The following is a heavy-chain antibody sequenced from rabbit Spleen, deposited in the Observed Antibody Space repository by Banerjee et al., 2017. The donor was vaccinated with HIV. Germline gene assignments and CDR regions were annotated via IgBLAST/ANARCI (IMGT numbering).Heavy chain of an antibody. D-gene: IGHD1-1*01. CDR3: ARDTSSSFSSYGMDL. J-gene: IGHJ6*01. CDR1: GFVFSSYG. Sequence: QEQLVESGGGLVQPGGSLQLSCKASGFVFSSYGVSWVRQGPGKGLEWIGYIDPIFGSTVYASWVKGRFTISKTSSTTVTLQMTRLTAADTATYFCARDTSSSFSSYGMDLWGPGTLVTVS. V-gene: IGHV1S39*01. CDR2: IDPIFGST.